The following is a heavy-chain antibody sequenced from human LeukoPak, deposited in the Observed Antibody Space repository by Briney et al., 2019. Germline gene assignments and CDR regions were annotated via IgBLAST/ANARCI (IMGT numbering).Heavy chain of an antibody. J-gene: IGHJ5*02. D-gene: IGHD3-10*01. Sequence: SETLSLTCTVSGGSISSSSYYWGWIRQPPGKGLEWIGSIYYSGSTYYNPSLKSRVTISVDTSKNQFSLKLSSVTAADTAVYYCARHGITMVRENWFDPWGQGTLVTVSS. V-gene: IGHV4-39*01. CDR3: ARHGITMVRENWFDP. CDR1: GGSISSSSYY. CDR2: IYYSGST.